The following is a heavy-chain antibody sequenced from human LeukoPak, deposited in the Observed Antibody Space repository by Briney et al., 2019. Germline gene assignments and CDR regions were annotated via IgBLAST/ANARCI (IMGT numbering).Heavy chain of an antibody. J-gene: IGHJ4*02. Sequence: ASVKVSCKASGYTFTGYYMHWVRQAPGQGLEWMGWINPNSGGTNYAQKFQGRVTMTRDTSISTAYMELSRLRSDDTAVYYCARGRGCSYGSIDYWGQGTLVTVSS. CDR3: ARGRGCSYGSIDY. D-gene: IGHD5-18*01. V-gene: IGHV1-2*02. CDR2: INPNSGGT. CDR1: GYTFTGYY.